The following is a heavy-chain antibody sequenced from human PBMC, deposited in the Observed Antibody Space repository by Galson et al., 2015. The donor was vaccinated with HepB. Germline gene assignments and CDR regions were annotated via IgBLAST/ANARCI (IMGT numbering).Heavy chain of an antibody. D-gene: IGHD2-15*01. J-gene: IGHJ4*02. CDR1: GFTFSSYA. CDR2: TSYDGSNK. V-gene: IGHV3-30-3*01. CDR3: ARGVEVGAPWFDY. Sequence: SLRLSCAASGFTFSSYAMHWVRQAPGKGLEWVAVTSYDGSNKYYADSVKGRFTISRDNSKNTLYLQMSSLRAEDTAVYYCARGVEVGAPWFDYWGQGTLVIVSS.